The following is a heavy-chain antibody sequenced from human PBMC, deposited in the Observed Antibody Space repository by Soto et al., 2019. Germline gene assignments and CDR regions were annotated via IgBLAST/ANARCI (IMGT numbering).Heavy chain of an antibody. J-gene: IGHJ6*02. CDR1: GYTFTSYY. D-gene: IGHD2-8*01. Sequence: GASVKVSCKASGYTFTSYYMHWVRQAPGQGLEWMGIINPSGDSTSYAQKFQGRVTMTRDTSTSTAYMELRSLTSDDRAVYYCAKNGQPPYYYYGMDVWGQGTTVTVSS. CDR2: INPSGDST. V-gene: IGHV1-46*01. CDR3: AKNGQPPYYYYGMDV.